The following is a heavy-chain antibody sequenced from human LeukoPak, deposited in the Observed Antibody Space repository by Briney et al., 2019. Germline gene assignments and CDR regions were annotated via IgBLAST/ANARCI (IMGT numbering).Heavy chain of an antibody. CDR1: GGSFSGYY. D-gene: IGHD6-19*01. CDR3: ARAPEFSSGWLLDC. Sequence: SETLSLTCAVYGGSFSGYYWSWIRQPPGKGLEWIGEINHSGSTNYNPSLKSRVTMSVDTSKNQFSLKVSSVTAADTGVYYCARAPEFSSGWLLDCWGQGSLVTVSS. J-gene: IGHJ4*02. V-gene: IGHV4-34*01. CDR2: INHSGST.